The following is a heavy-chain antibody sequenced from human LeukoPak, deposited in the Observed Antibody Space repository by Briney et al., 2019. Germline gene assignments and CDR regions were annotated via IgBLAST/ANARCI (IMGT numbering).Heavy chain of an antibody. CDR3: ARGLSPPVGDSSGYYYSAFDY. CDR1: GASISRYY. Sequence: SETLSLTCSVSGASISRYYWSWIRQPPGKGLEWIGEINHSGSTNYNPSLKSRVTISVDTSKNQFSLKLSSVTAADTAVYYCARGLSPPVGDSSGYYYSAFDYWGQGTLVTVSS. J-gene: IGHJ4*02. V-gene: IGHV4-34*01. CDR2: INHSGST. D-gene: IGHD3-22*01.